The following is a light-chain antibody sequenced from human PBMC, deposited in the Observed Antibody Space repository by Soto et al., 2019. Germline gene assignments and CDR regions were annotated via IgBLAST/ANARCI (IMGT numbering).Light chain of an antibody. J-gene: IGKJ1*01. Sequence: IQMTQSTSTLSASVGDRVTITCRASQSISSWLAWYQQKPGKAPNLLIYKASSLESGVPSRFSGSGSGTEFTLTISSLQPDDFATYYCQQYNSLWTFGQGTKVDI. CDR1: QSISSW. CDR3: QQYNSLWT. CDR2: KAS. V-gene: IGKV1-5*03.